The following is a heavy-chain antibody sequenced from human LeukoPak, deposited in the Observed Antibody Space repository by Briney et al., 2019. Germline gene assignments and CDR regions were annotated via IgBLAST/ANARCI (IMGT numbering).Heavy chain of an antibody. CDR1: SGSISTSNYY. J-gene: IGHJ5*02. CDR3: ARGPLTMTRGFDP. CDR2: IYYSGST. Sequence: SETLSLTCTVSSGSISTSNYYWGWVRQPPGKALEWIGNIYYSGSTNYNPSLKSRVTMSVDTSKNQFSLKLSSVTAADTAVYYCARGPLTMTRGFDPWGQGTLVTVSS. D-gene: IGHD4-17*01. V-gene: IGHV4-61*05.